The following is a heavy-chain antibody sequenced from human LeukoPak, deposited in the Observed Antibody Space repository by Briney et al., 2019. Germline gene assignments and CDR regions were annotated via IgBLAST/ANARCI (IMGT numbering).Heavy chain of an antibody. V-gene: IGHV1-18*01. Sequence: GASVKVSCKASGYTFTSYGLSWVRQAPGRGLEWMGWISPYNGNTNYVQKLQGRVTMTTDTSTTTAYLELRSLRSDDTAVYYCARDRGLRWCPDYWGQGTLVTVSS. D-gene: IGHD4-23*01. CDR1: GYTFTSYG. CDR2: ISPYNGNT. CDR3: ARDRGLRWCPDY. J-gene: IGHJ4*02.